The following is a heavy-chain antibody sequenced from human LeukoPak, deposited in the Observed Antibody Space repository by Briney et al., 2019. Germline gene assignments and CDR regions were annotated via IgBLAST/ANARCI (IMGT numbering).Heavy chain of an antibody. CDR1: GFTFSSHW. D-gene: IGHD2-2*01. J-gene: IGHJ4*02. CDR2: IRQDGSEK. V-gene: IGHV3-7*05. CDR3: ARDIVPPGLFWDY. Sequence: GGSLRLSCAASGFTFSSHWMSWVRQAPGKGLEWVANIRQDGSEKYHVDSVKGRFTISRDNAKNSLYLQMNSLRAEDTAVYYCARDIVPPGLFWDYWGQGALVTVSS.